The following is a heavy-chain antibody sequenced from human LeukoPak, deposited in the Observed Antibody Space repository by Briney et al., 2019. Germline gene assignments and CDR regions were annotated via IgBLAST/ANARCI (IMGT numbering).Heavy chain of an antibody. CDR1: GYTFTGYY. CDR3: ARTHYDILTGYYTFDY. D-gene: IGHD3-9*01. J-gene: IGHJ4*02. CDR2: INPNSGGT. Sequence: ASVKVPCKASGYTFTGYYMHWVRQAPGQGLEWMGRINPNSGGTNYAQKFQGRVTMTRDTSISTAYMELSRLRSDDTAVYYCARTHYDILTGYYTFDYWGQGTLVTVSS. V-gene: IGHV1-2*06.